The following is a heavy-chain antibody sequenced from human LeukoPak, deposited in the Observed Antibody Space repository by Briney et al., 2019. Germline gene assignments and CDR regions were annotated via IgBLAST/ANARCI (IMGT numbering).Heavy chain of an antibody. CDR2: IYSGGNT. CDR1: GFSVSSNY. D-gene: IGHD2-2*02. J-gene: IGHJ4*02. CDR3: AKPPPNCSSTSCYTDY. Sequence: PGGSLRLSCAASGFSVSSNYMSWVRQAPGKGLEWVSIIYSGGNTYYAASVKGRFTISRDNSKNTLYLQMNSVRAEDTAVYYCAKPPPNCSSTSCYTDYWGRGTLVTVSS. V-gene: IGHV3-53*05.